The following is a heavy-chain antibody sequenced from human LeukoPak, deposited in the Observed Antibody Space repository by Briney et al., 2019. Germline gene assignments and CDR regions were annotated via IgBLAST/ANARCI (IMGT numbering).Heavy chain of an antibody. V-gene: IGHV3-66*01. Sequence: GGSLRLSCATSGFTFSSYAMSWVRQAPGKGLEWVSVIYSGGSTYYADSVKGRFTISRDNSKNTLYLQMNSLRAEDTAVYYCAREPPVLRVVTVWGQGTLVTVSS. CDR1: GFTFSSYA. CDR2: IYSGGST. D-gene: IGHD2-21*02. CDR3: AREPPVLRVVTV. J-gene: IGHJ4*02.